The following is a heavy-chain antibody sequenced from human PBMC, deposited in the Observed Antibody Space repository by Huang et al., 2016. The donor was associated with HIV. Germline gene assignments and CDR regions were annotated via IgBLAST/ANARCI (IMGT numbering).Heavy chain of an antibody. Sequence: QLQLQESGPGLVRPSETLSLICTVSGGSITDINYYWGWIRQPPGKGLEWIGRIYYSGDTDDNPSLKSRGTMSVDTSKNRFSLDIRSVAVADTAIYYCARHFGSWSGYFDSWGQGTLVPVSS. J-gene: IGHJ4*02. CDR2: IYYSGDT. D-gene: IGHD3-10*01. V-gene: IGHV4-39*01. CDR3: ARHFGSWSGYFDS. CDR1: GGSITDINYY.